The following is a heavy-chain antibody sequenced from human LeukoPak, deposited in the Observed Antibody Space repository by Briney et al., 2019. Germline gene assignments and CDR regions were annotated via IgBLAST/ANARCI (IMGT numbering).Heavy chain of an antibody. CDR1: GGSFSGYY. J-gene: IGHJ4*02. D-gene: IGHD2-2*02. CDR3: ARGHSYCSSTSCYTDFDY. CDR2: INHSGST. Sequence: SETLSLTCAVYGGSFSGYYWSWIRQPPGKGLEWIGEINHSGSTNYNPSLKSRVTISVDTSKNQFSLKLSSVTAADTAVYYCARGHSYCSSTSCYTDFDYWDQGTLVTVSS. V-gene: IGHV4-34*01.